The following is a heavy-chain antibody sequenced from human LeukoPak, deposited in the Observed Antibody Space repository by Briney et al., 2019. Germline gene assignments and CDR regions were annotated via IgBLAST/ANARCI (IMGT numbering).Heavy chain of an antibody. CDR1: GGSFSGYY. Sequence: SETLSLTCAVYGGSFSGYYWSWIRQPPGKGLEWIGEINHSGNTNYNPSLKSRVTISVDTSKSQFSLKLSSVTVADTAVYYCAGEDIPGRVATIFPFWGPGILVTVSS. J-gene: IGHJ4*02. V-gene: IGHV4-34*01. CDR3: AGEDIPGRVATIFPF. D-gene: IGHD5-24*01. CDR2: INHSGNT.